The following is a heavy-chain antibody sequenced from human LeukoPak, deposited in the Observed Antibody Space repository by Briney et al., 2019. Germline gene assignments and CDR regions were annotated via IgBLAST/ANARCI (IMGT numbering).Heavy chain of an antibody. D-gene: IGHD3-22*01. J-gene: IGHJ4*02. CDR1: GFTFSSYG. Sequence: GGSLRLSCAASGFTFSSYGMHWVRQASGKGLEWVAFIRYDGSNKYYADSVKGRFTISRDNSKNTLYLQMNSLGAEDTAVYYCAKDKENYYYDSSGYYDYWGQGTLVTVSS. V-gene: IGHV3-30*02. CDR3: AKDKENYYYDSSGYYDY. CDR2: IRYDGSNK.